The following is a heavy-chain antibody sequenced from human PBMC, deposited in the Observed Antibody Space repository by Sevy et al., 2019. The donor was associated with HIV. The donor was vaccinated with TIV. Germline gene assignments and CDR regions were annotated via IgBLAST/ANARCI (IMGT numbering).Heavy chain of an antibody. J-gene: IGHJ4*02. CDR3: ARGGREEWLLYPDY. CDR2: TSPNSGDT. V-gene: IGHV1-2*02. D-gene: IGHD3-3*01. Sequence: ASVKVSCKTSGYTFAAYYIHWVRQAPGQGLEWLGWTSPNSGDTSYAQKFQGRVTVTRVRSISTVNMELNRLRSDETAVYYCARGGREEWLLYPDYWGQGTLVTVSS. CDR1: GYTFAAYY.